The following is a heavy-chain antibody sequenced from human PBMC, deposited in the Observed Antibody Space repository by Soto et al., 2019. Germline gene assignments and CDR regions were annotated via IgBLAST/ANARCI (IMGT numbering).Heavy chain of an antibody. CDR2: LYSGGST. J-gene: IGHJ4*02. V-gene: IGHV3-53*01. CDR3: ERGYNSGWPDY. Sequence: AGGSLRLSCEASGFTASSNFMSGVRQAPGKGLEWVSILYSGGSTYYADSVKGRFTISRDNSKNTFYLQMNSLRAADTALYYCERGYNSGWPDYWGQGSLVTVYS. CDR1: GFTASSNF. D-gene: IGHD5-12*01.